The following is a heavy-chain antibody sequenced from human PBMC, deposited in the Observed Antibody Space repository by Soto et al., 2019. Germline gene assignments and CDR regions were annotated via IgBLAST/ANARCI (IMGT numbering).Heavy chain of an antibody. CDR1: GFTFNNYT. V-gene: IGHV3-23*01. J-gene: IGHJ4*02. Sequence: LRLSCAASGFTFNNYTVSWARQTPGKGLEWVATISASGAYTFYADSVKGRFTISRDNSQNTLFLHMRSLRAGDTATYYCAKEVIAARPYYFDHWGQGTLVTVSS. CDR2: ISASGAYT. CDR3: AKEVIAARPYYFDH. D-gene: IGHD6-6*01.